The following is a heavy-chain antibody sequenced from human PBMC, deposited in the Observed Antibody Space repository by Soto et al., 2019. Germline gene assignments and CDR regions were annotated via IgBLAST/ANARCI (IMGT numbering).Heavy chain of an antibody. Sequence: EAQLVASGGGLVQPGGSLRLSCAASGFTFSNSEMHWVRQAPGKGLEYVSGISNNGAHTDYAKSVKGRFTISRDNSENTLYLQMGSLRAEDMALYYCARRGYGSRWPNVYMDVWGKGTTVTVSS. CDR3: ARRGYGSRWPNVYMDV. D-gene: IGHD6-13*01. V-gene: IGHV3-64*01. J-gene: IGHJ6*03. CDR1: GFTFSNSE. CDR2: ISNNGAHT.